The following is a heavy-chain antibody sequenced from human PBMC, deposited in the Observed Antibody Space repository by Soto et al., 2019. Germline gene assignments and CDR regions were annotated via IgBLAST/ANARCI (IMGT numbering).Heavy chain of an antibody. Sequence: QEQLVESGGGVGQPGRSLRLSCAASGFTFSSYAMHWVRQAPGKGLEWVAVISSDGKNEYYADSVKGRFTISRDNSKNTLYLHMNSLRVEDTAVYYCARPHSTSIWYPDYWGQGTLVPVSS. J-gene: IGHJ4*02. CDR2: ISSDGKNE. V-gene: IGHV3-30*04. CDR1: GFTFSSYA. CDR3: ARPHSTSIWYPDY. D-gene: IGHD6-13*01.